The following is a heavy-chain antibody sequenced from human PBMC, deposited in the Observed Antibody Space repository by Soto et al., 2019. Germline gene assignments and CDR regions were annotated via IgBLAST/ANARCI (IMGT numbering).Heavy chain of an antibody. CDR1: GGSVSSGSYY. Sequence: SETLSLTCTVSGGSVSSGSYYRSWIRQPPGKGLEWIGYIYYSGSTNYNPSLKSRVTISVDTSKNQFSLKLSSVTAADTAVYYCARDTWEPYYYGMDVWGQGTTVTVSS. D-gene: IGHD1-26*01. CDR2: IYYSGST. CDR3: ARDTWEPYYYGMDV. J-gene: IGHJ6*02. V-gene: IGHV4-61*01.